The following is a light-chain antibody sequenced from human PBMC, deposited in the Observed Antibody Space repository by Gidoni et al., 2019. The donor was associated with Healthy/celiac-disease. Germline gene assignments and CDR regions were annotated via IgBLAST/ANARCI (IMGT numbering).Light chain of an antibody. CDR2: EVS. CDR3: SSYAGSNNFVV. J-gene: IGLJ2*01. V-gene: IGLV2-8*01. Sequence: QSPLTQPPSASGSPGHSVTISCTGTSSDVGGYNYVSWYQQHPGKAPKLMIYEVSKRPSGVPDRFSGSKSGNTASLTVSGLQAEDEADYYCSSYAGSNNFVVFGGGTKLTVL. CDR1: SSDVGGYNY.